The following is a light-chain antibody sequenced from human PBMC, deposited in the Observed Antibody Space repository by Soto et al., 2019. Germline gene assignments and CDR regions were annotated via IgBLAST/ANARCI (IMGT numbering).Light chain of an antibody. V-gene: IGLV2-14*01. CDR3: TSYTSSSTLV. CDR2: EVS. Sequence: QSVLTQPASVSGSPGQSITISCTGTSSDVGGYNYVSWYQQHPGKAPKLMIYEVSNRPSGVSNRFSGSKSGNTASLTNSGLQADDEADYYCTSYTSSSTLVFGGGTKLTVL. J-gene: IGLJ2*01. CDR1: SSDVGGYNY.